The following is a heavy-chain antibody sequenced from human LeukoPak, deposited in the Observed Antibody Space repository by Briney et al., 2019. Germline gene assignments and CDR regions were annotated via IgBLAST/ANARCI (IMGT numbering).Heavy chain of an antibody. CDR3: ARKGEHYYDSGKLWPAWFDS. V-gene: IGHV4-59*08. J-gene: IGHJ5*01. D-gene: IGHD3-10*01. CDR2: IHYTGST. CDR1: GGSISGYY. Sequence: SETLSLTCTVSGGSISGYYWSWIRRPPGKGVEWIGFIHYTGSTDYNPSLKSRVTISMDTSNNQLALRLTSVTAADTAVYYCARKGEHYYDSGKLWPAWFDSWGQGTLVTVSS.